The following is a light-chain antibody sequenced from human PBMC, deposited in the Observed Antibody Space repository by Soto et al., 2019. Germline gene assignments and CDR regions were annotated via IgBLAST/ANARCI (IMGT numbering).Light chain of an antibody. CDR1: QSVLYSSSNKNY. CDR2: WAS. Sequence: DIVMTQSPDSLAVSLGERATINCKSSQSVLYSSSNKNYLAWYQQKPEQPPKLLIYWASTRESGVPDRFSGSGSGTDFTLTISSLHAEDVAVYYCQQYCSSPWTFGQGTKVEIK. V-gene: IGKV4-1*01. J-gene: IGKJ1*01. CDR3: QQYCSSPWT.